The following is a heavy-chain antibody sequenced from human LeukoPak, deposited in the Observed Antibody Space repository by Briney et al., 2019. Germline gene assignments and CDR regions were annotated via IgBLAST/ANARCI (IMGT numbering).Heavy chain of an antibody. CDR3: AKDLDHDYDDYGLDY. CDR2: ISDDGGKK. Sequence: GGSLRLSCAASGFTFSSYGMHWVRQAPGKGLEWVALISDDGGKKYYADSVKGRFTISRDNSKNTLYLQMKSLRAEDTALYYCAKDLDHDYDDYGLDYWGQGTLVTVSS. D-gene: IGHD4-17*01. J-gene: IGHJ4*02. CDR1: GFTFSSYG. V-gene: IGHV3-30*18.